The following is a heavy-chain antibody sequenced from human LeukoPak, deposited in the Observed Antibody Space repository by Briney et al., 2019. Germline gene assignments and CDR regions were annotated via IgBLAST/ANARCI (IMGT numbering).Heavy chain of an antibody. J-gene: IGHJ4*02. D-gene: IGHD2-15*01. CDR1: GYTFTGYY. Sequence: VASVKVSCKASGYTFTGYYMHWVRQAPGQGREWMGWINPNSGGTTYAQKFPGTPTMAKDTSISTAYMELSRLRSADTAVYYCARDPCRGGSCYERLWGQGSLVTVSS. V-gene: IGHV1-2*02. CDR3: ARDPCRGGSCYERL. CDR2: INPNSGGT.